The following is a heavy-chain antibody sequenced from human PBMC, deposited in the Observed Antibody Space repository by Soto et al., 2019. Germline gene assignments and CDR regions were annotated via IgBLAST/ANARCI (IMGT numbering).Heavy chain of an antibody. CDR1: GFTFSNYA. D-gene: IGHD2-15*01. J-gene: IGHJ5*02. V-gene: IGHV3-23*01. CDR3: AKPVVVVVAASNWFDP. CDR2: ISGSGGST. Sequence: GGSLRLSCAASGFTFSNYAMSWVRQAPGKGLEWVSAISGSGGSTYYADSVKGRFTISRDNSKNTLYLQMNSLRAEDTAVYYCAKPVVVVVAASNWFDPWGQGTLVTVSS.